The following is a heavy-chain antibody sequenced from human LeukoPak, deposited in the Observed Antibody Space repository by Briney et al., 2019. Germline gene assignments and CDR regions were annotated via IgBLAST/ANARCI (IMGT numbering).Heavy chain of an antibody. Sequence: PGGSLRLSCAASGFTFDDYGMSWVRQAPGKGLEWVSLISASGDITYYADSVKGRFTISRDNSKNSLYLQMNSLRAEDTALYYCAKDYYNLGKYYMDVWGKGTTVTVSS. CDR1: GFTFDDYG. CDR3: AKDYYNLGKYYMDV. CDR2: ISASGDIT. V-gene: IGHV3-23*01. J-gene: IGHJ6*03. D-gene: IGHD3-10*01.